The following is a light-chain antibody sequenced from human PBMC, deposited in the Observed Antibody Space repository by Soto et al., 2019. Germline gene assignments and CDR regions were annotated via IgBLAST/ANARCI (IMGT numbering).Light chain of an antibody. CDR2: AAS. Sequence: DIQMTQSPSSLSASVGHTVTITCRASQDVRSDLGWYQHKPGKAPKSLIYAASRLQGGVPSRCSGNGSATEFTLTIGSLQPEDSATYYCLQHDSFPYTFGQGTRLEI. V-gene: IGKV1-17*01. CDR3: LQHDSFPYT. CDR1: QDVRSD. J-gene: IGKJ2*01.